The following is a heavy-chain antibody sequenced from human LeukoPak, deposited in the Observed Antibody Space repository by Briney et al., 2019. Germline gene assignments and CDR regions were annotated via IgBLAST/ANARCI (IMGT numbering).Heavy chain of an antibody. CDR2: IRYDGSNK. J-gene: IGHJ6*03. CDR3: AKDRITIFGVVISYYHYYMDV. D-gene: IGHD3-3*01. CDR1: GFTFSSYA. Sequence: GGPLRLSCAASGFTFSSYAMHWVRQAPGKGLEWVAFIRYDGSNKYYADSVKGRFTISRDNSKNTLYLQMNSLRAEDTAVYYCAKDRITIFGVVISYYHYYMDVWGKGTTVTVSS. V-gene: IGHV3-30*02.